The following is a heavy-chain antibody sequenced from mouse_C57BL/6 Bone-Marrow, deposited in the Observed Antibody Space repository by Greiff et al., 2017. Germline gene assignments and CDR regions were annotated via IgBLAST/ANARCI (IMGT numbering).Heavy chain of an antibody. CDR2: INPYNGGT. CDR3: AREGGSEAY. Sequence: EVQLQQSGPVLVKPGASVKMSCKASGYTFTDYYMNWVKQSHGKSLEWIGVINPYNGGTSYNQKFKGKATLTVDKSSSTAYMELNSLTSEDSAVYYCAREGGSEAYWGQGTLVTVSA. CDR1: GYTFTDYY. J-gene: IGHJ3*01. V-gene: IGHV1-19*01.